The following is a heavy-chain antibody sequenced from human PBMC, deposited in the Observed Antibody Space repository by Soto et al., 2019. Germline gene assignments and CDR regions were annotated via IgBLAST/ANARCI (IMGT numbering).Heavy chain of an antibody. V-gene: IGHV2-5*02. CDR2: IYWDDDK. J-gene: IGHJ4*02. Sequence: QITLKESGPPLVKPTQTLTLTCTFSGFSLSTSGVGVGWIRQPPGKALEWLALIYWDDDKRYSPSLKSRLTITKDPSKNQVVLTMTNMDPVDTATYYCAHSLTTVVSPYLAYWGQGTLVTVSS. CDR1: GFSLSTSGVG. D-gene: IGHD4-17*01. CDR3: AHSLTTVVSPYLAY.